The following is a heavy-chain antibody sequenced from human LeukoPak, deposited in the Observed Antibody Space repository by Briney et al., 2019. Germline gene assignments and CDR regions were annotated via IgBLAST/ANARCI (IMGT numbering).Heavy chain of an antibody. CDR3: ARDGNYYDSSGYHY. CDR1: GYTFTCYY. Sequence: GASVKVSCKASGYTFTCYYMHWVRQAPGQGLEWMGRINPNSGGTNYAQKFQGRVTMTRDTSISTAYMELSRLRSDDTAVYYCARDGNYYDSSGYHYWGQGTLVTVSS. D-gene: IGHD3-22*01. J-gene: IGHJ4*02. CDR2: INPNSGGT. V-gene: IGHV1-2*06.